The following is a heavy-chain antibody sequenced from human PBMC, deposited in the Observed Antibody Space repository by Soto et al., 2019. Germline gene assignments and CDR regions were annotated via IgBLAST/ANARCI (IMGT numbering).Heavy chain of an antibody. V-gene: IGHV4-4*02. D-gene: IGHD4-17*01. CDR2: IYHSGSA. CDR1: GYSIISTNW. J-gene: IGHJ4*02. Sequence: SETLSLTCAVSGYSIISTNWWSWVRQPPGKGLEWIGEIYHSGSANYNPSLKSRVTISVDKSKNQFSLNLSSMTAADTALNYCARVHNLVTTISALDSWGQGTLVTVSS. CDR3: ARVHNLVTTISALDS.